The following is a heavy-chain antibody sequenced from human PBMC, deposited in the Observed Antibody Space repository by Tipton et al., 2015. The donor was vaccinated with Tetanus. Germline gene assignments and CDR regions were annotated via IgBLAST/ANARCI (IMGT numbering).Heavy chain of an antibody. Sequence: SLRLSCVASGFTFADYAMSWVRQAPGKGLEWVANIKQDGSEKYYVDSVKGRFTISRDNAKNSLYLQMNSLRAEDTAVYYCARHSPYYYDSSGYFLQYYFDYWGQGTLVTVSS. CDR1: GFTFADYA. CDR3: ARHSPYYYDSSGYFLQYYFDY. V-gene: IGHV3-7*01. CDR2: IKQDGSEK. J-gene: IGHJ4*02. D-gene: IGHD3-22*01.